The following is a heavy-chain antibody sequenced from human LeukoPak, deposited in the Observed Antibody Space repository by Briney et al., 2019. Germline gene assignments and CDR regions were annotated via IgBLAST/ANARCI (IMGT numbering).Heavy chain of an antibody. CDR3: AKVWSGSPPTDY. D-gene: IGHD3-3*01. CDR1: GFTFSSYA. V-gene: IGHV3-23*01. CDR2: ISGSGGST. J-gene: IGHJ4*02. Sequence: GGSLRLSCAASGFTFSSYAMSWVRQAPGKGLEWVSAISGSGGSTYYADSVKGRFTIPRDNSKNTLHLQMNSLRAEDTAVYYCAKVWSGSPPTDYWGQGTLVTVSS.